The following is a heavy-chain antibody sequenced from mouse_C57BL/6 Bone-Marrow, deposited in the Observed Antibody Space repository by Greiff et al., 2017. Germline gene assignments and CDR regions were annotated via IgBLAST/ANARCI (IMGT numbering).Heavy chain of an antibody. CDR2: ISDGGSYT. J-gene: IGHJ4*01. Sequence: EVQLVESGGGLVKPGGSLKLSCAASGFTFSSYAMSWVRQTPEKRLEWVATISDGGSYTYYQDNVKGRFTISRDNAKNNLYLQMSHLKSEDTAMYYCAREGLLRAMDYWGQGTSVTVSS. V-gene: IGHV5-4*01. CDR1: GFTFSSYA. CDR3: AREGLLRAMDY. D-gene: IGHD1-1*01.